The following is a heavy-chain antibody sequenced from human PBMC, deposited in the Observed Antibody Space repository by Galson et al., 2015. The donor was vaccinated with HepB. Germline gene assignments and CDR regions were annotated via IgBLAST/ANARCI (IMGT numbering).Heavy chain of an antibody. CDR1: GFTFSSYA. D-gene: IGHD4-17*01. CDR3: AKDRRTTVTTAFNY. J-gene: IGHJ4*02. CDR2: ISGSGGST. V-gene: IGHV3-23*01. Sequence: SLRLSCAASGFTFSSYAMSWVRQAPGKGLEWVPAISGSGGSTYYADSVKGRFTISRDNSKNTLYLQMNCLRAEDTAVYYCAKDRRTTVTTAFNYWGQGTLVTVSS.